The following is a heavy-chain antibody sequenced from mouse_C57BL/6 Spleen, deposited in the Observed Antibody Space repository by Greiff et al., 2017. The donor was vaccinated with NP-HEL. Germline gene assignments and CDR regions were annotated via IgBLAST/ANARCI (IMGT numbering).Heavy chain of an antibody. J-gene: IGHJ4*01. CDR2: INPSNGGT. CDR1: GYTFTSYW. CDR3: ARGAGTYYSNYDAMDY. Sequence: QVQLQQPGTELVKPGASVKLSCKASGYTFTSYWMHWVKQRPGQGLEWIGNINPSNGGTNYNEKFKSKATLTVDKSSITAYMQLSSLTSEDSAIYYCARGAGTYYSNYDAMDYWGQGTSVTVSS. D-gene: IGHD2-5*01. V-gene: IGHV1-53*01.